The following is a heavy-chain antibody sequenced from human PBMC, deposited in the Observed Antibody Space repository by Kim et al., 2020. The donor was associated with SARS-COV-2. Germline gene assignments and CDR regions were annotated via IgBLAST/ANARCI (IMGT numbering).Heavy chain of an antibody. CDR1: GFTFSSYS. V-gene: IGHV3-21*01. J-gene: IGHJ3*02. Sequence: GGSLRLSCAASGFTFSSYSMNWVRQAPGKGLEWVSSISSSSSYIYSADSVKGRFTISRDNAKNSLYLQMNSLRAEDTAVYYCAREISMVLAISCAFDIWGQGTMVTVSS. CDR2: ISSSSSYI. CDR3: AREISMVLAISCAFDI. D-gene: IGHD3-10*01.